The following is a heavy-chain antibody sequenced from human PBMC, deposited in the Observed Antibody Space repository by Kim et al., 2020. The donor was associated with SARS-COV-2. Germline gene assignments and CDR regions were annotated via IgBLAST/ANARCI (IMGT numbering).Heavy chain of an antibody. D-gene: IGHD6-19*01. CDR1: GGTFSSYA. J-gene: IGHJ6*02. V-gene: IGHV1-69*13. Sequence: SVKVSCKASGGTFSSYAISWVRQAPGQGLEWMGGIIPIFGTANYAQKFQGRVTITADESTSTAYMELSSLRAEDTAVYYCARTSWGKSSGWYGYYYDGMAVWGQGTTVTVSS. CDR3: ARTSWGKSSGWYGYYYDGMAV. CDR2: IIPIFGTA.